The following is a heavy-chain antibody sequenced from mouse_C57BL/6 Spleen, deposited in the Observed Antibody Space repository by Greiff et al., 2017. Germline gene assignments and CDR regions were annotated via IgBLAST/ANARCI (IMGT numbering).Heavy chain of an antibody. Sequence: QVQLQQSGAELVMPGASVKLSCKASGYTFTSYWMHWVKQRPGQGLEWIGEIDPSDSYTNYNQKFKGKSTLTVDKSSSTAYMQLSSLTSEDSAVYYCARSYYSNPFDYWGQGTTLTVSS. J-gene: IGHJ2*01. D-gene: IGHD2-5*01. CDR2: IDPSDSYT. V-gene: IGHV1-69*01. CDR1: GYTFTSYW. CDR3: ARSYYSNPFDY.